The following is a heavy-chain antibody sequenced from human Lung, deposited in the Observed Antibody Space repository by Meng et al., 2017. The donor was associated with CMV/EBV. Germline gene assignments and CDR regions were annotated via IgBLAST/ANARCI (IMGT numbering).Heavy chain of an antibody. D-gene: IGHD3-10*01. CDR3: AKDLLWFGELTFDP. CDR2: ISGSGGST. V-gene: IGHV3-23*01. Sequence: EVQLLESGGGLVQPGGSLRLSXAASGFTFSNYAMSWVRQAPGKGLEWGSAISGSGGSTYYADSVKGRFTISRDNSKNTLYLQMNSLRAEDTAVYYCAKDLLWFGELTFDPWGQGTLVTVSS. CDR1: GFTFSNYA. J-gene: IGHJ5*02.